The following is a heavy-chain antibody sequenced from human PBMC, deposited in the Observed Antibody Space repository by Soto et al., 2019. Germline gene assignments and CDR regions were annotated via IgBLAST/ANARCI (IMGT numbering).Heavy chain of an antibody. V-gene: IGHV1-2*06. D-gene: IGHD1-26*01. CDR2: INPRSGDS. CDR1: GYTFIGYY. Sequence: QVQLVQSGAEVKKPGASVKVSCKASGYTFIGYYIHWVRQAPGQGLEWMLRINPRSGDSTYAQKFQGRLPLTRDTSISTAYKELSSLRSDDTAVYYSGRDGVGATPLGWFDPWGQGSLVTVSS. J-gene: IGHJ5*02. CDR3: GRDGVGATPLGWFDP.